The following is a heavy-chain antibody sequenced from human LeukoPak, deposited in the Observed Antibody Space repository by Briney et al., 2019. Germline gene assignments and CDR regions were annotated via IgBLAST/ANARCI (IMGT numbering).Heavy chain of an antibody. CDR2: ISGSGST. CDR1: GDSISYFY. D-gene: IGHD2-2*01. CDR3: ARGPTYQPIDY. J-gene: IGHJ4*02. Sequence: SETLSLTCSVSGDSISYFYWSWIRQAAGKGLEWIGRISGSGSTDYNASLKSRVTMSVDTSKNQLSLKVISVTAADTAVYYCARGPTYQPIDYWGQGTLVTVSS. V-gene: IGHV4-4*07.